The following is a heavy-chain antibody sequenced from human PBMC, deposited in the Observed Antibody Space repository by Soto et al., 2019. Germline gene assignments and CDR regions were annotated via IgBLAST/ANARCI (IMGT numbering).Heavy chain of an antibody. V-gene: IGHV4-34*01. Sequence: QVKLQQWGAGLLKPSETLSLTCAVYGGSFSGYYWSWIRQPPGKGLEWIGEINHSGSTSYNPSLKSRVTISVDTSKNQFSLKLSSVTAADTAVYYCARVADYWSQGTLVTVSS. CDR1: GGSFSGYY. CDR2: INHSGST. J-gene: IGHJ4*02. CDR3: ARVADY.